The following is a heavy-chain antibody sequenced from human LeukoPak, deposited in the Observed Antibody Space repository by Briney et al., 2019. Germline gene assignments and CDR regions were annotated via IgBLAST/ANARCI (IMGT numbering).Heavy chain of an antibody. J-gene: IGHJ4*02. Sequence: GGSLRLSCAASGFTFSSYAMHWVRQAPGKGLEXVAVISYDGSNKYYADSVKGRFTISRDNSKNTLYLQMNSLRAEDTAVYYCARDLVAAAAPDYWGQGTLVTVSS. CDR2: ISYDGSNK. CDR3: ARDLVAAAAPDY. CDR1: GFTFSSYA. V-gene: IGHV3-30-3*01. D-gene: IGHD6-13*01.